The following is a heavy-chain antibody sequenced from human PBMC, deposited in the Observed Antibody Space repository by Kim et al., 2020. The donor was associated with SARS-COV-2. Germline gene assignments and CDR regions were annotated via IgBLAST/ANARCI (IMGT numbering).Heavy chain of an antibody. CDR3: ARDYYDSSGSTPRFDY. J-gene: IGHJ4*02. V-gene: IGHV1-69*01. D-gene: IGHD3-22*01. Sequence: KFPGRVTITADESTSTAYMELSSLRSEDTAVYYCARDYYDSSGSTPRFDYWGQGTLVTVSS.